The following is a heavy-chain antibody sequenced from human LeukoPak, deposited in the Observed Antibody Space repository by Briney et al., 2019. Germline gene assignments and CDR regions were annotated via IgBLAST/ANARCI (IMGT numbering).Heavy chain of an antibody. CDR3: ARDPISIFGVVTPSWYFDL. D-gene: IGHD3-3*01. CDR1: GGSISSYY. V-gene: IGHV4-59*01. CDR2: IYYSGST. Sequence: SETLSLTCTVSGGSISSYYWSWIRQPPGKGLEWIGYIYYSGSTNYNPSLKSRVTISVDTSKNQFSLKLSSVTAADTAVYYCARDPISIFGVVTPSWYFDLWGRGTLVTVSS. J-gene: IGHJ2*01.